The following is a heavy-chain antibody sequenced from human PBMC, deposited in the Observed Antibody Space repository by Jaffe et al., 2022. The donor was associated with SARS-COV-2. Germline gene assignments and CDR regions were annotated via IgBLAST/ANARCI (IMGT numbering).Heavy chain of an antibody. V-gene: IGHV3-7*03. J-gene: IGHJ4*02. Sequence: EVQLVESGGGLVQPGGSLRLSCAASGFTFSSYWMTWIRQAPGKGLEWVANIKREGTEKYYVDSVKGRFTISRDNARESLYLQMNSLRAEDTAVYYCARDQGGSYYSYWGQGTLVTVSS. CDR3: ARDQGGSYYSY. CDR2: IKREGTEK. D-gene: IGHD1-26*01. CDR1: GFTFSSYW.